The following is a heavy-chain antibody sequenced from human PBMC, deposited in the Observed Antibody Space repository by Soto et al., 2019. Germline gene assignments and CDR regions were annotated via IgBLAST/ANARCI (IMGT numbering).Heavy chain of an antibody. CDR1: QFTFSTFA. J-gene: IGHJ5*01. Sequence: EVQLLESGGGLVQPGGSLRRSCAASQFTFSTFAMSWVRPAPGKGLEWVSFISEAGDSTHYADSVKGRFTISRDNSKNTLYLQMTSLRAEDTALYHCVKGGWLDFWGQGALVTVSS. CDR2: ISEAGDST. V-gene: IGHV3-23*01. CDR3: VKGGWLDF.